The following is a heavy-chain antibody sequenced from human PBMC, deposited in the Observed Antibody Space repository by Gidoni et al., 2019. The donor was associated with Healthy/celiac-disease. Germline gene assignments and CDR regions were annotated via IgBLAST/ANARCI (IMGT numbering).Heavy chain of an antibody. CDR2: IIPILGIA. CDR3: ARGGVGTAMVDY. J-gene: IGHJ4*02. CDR1: GGTFSSYT. Sequence: GGTFSSYTISWVRQASGQGLEWMGRIIPILGIANYAQKFQGRVTITADKSTSTAYMELSSLRSEDTAVYYCARGGVGTAMVDYWGQGTLVTVSS. V-gene: IGHV1-69*02. D-gene: IGHD5-18*01.